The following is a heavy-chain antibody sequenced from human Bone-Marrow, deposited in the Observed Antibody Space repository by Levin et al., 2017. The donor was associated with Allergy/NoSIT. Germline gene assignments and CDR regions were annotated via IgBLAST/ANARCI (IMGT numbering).Heavy chain of an antibody. V-gene: IGHV4-59*01. CDR2: ISYSGGT. CDR1: GGSITSYY. CDR3: ARSVGSGSYFDN. Sequence: GSLRLSCTVSGGSITSYYWSWIRQPPGKGLEWIGYISYSGGTKYNPSLKGRITISLDASKNQFSLKVASVTAADTAVYYCARSVGSGSYFDNWGQGTLVTVSS. J-gene: IGHJ4*02. D-gene: IGHD3-10*01.